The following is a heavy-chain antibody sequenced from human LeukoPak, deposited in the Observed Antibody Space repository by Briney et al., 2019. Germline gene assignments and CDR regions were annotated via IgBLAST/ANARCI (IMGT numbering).Heavy chain of an antibody. V-gene: IGHV4-34*01. Sequence: PSETLSLTCAVSGGSFSGFRWHWIRQPPGKGPEWIGEINHSGGTTYNPSLKSRVTISVDTSKIQFSLNLTSVTAADTAVYYCARAPLGLGAFDIWGQGAMVTVSS. CDR2: INHSGGT. CDR3: ARAPLGLGAFDI. D-gene: IGHD7-27*01. CDR1: GGSFSGFR. J-gene: IGHJ3*02.